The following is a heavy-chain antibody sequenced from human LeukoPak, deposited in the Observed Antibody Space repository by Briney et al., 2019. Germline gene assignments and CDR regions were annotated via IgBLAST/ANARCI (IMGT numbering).Heavy chain of an antibody. CDR2: IYTTGST. J-gene: IGHJ4*02. CDR1: GGSINNYY. CDR3: ARGLYDYYFDY. D-gene: IGHD3-3*01. V-gene: IGHV4-4*07. Sequence: SETLSLTCTVSGGSINNYYWNWIRQPAGKVLEWIGRIYTTGSTNYNPSLKNRVTMSVDTSKTQFSLKLRSVTAADTAVYYCARGLYDYYFDYWGQGTLVTVSS.